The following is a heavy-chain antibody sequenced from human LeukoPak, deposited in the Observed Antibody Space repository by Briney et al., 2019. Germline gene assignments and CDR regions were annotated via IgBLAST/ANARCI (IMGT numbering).Heavy chain of an antibody. J-gene: IGHJ4*02. V-gene: IGHV3-23*01. D-gene: IGHD3-22*01. CDR1: GFTFSSYA. CDR3: ATGIKSTMIVVADGYYFDY. CDR2: ISGSGGST. Sequence: GSLRLSCAASGFTFSSYAMSWVRQAPGKGLEWVSAISGSGGSTYYADSVKGRFTISRDNSKNTLYLQMNSLRAEDTAVYYCATGIKSTMIVVADGYYFDYWGQGTLVTVSS.